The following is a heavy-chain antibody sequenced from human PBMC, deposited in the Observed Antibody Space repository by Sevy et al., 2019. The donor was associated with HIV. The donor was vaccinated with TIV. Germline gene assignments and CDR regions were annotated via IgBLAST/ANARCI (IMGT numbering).Heavy chain of an antibody. CDR3: AKDPPYSSSPGYDYMDV. V-gene: IGHV3-30*02. J-gene: IGHJ6*03. D-gene: IGHD6-6*01. CDR1: GFTFSSYG. CDR2: IRYDGSNK. Sequence: GGSLRLSCAASGFTFSSYGMHWVRQAPGKGLEWVAFIRYDGSNKYYADSVKGRFTISRDNSKNTLYLQMNSLRAEDTAVYYCAKDPPYSSSPGYDYMDVWGKGTTVTVSS.